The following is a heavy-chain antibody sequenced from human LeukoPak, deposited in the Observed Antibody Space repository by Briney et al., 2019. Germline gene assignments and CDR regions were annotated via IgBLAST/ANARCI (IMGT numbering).Heavy chain of an antibody. CDR3: ARDEYCSSTSCAHYYYYYMDV. V-gene: IGHV1-2*02. Sequence: ASVKVSCKASGYTFTGYYMHWVRQAPGQGLEWMGWINPNSGGTNYAQKFQGRVTMTRDTSISTAYMELSRLRSDDTAVYYCARDEYCSSTSCAHYYYYYMDVWGKGTTVTISS. CDR2: INPNSGGT. D-gene: IGHD2-2*01. CDR1: GYTFTGYY. J-gene: IGHJ6*03.